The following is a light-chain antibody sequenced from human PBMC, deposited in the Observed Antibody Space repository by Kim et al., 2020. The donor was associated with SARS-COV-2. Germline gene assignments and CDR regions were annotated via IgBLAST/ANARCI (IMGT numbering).Light chain of an antibody. Sequence: GQKGTISCSGSSSNIGNYHVSWYQQFPGAAPKLLIYDNYERHSGIPDRFSGSKSGTSATLGITGLQTGDEAEYYCGAWDSSLGAVVFGGGTQLTVL. J-gene: IGLJ2*01. CDR3: GAWDSSLGAVV. CDR1: SSNIGNYH. V-gene: IGLV1-51*01. CDR2: DNY.